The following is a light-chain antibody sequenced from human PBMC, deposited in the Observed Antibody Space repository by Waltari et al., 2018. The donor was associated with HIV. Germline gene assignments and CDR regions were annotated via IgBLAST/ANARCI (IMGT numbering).Light chain of an antibody. J-gene: IGLJ2*01. CDR3: QSYDSTNHVV. V-gene: IGLV6-57*02. CDR2: EAN. Sequence: NFMLTQPHSVSESPGKTVTISCTGSSGSIGTNYVQWYPQRPGSAPTTVIYEANRRPSGVPDRFSGSIDSSSNSASLTISGLKTGDEAYYCCQSYDSTNHVVFGGGTKLTVL. CDR1: SGSIGTNY.